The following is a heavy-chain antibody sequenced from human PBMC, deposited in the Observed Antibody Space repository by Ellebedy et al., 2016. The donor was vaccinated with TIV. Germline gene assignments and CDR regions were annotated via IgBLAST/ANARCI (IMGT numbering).Heavy chain of an antibody. J-gene: IGHJ6*02. CDR1: GFNFNVYA. D-gene: IGHD6-25*01. V-gene: IGHV3-9*01. Sequence: SLKISCAASGFNFNVYAIHWVRQAPGKGLEWVSGISWNSGYIGYADSVMGRFTISRDNAKNSLYLQMNSLRPADTALYYCAKEWRGWSRGYAPSYGLDVWGQGTTVTVSS. CDR3: AKEWRGWSRGYAPSYGLDV. CDR2: ISWNSGYI.